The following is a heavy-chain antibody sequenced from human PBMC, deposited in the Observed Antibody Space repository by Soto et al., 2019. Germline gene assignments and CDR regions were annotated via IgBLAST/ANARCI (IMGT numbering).Heavy chain of an antibody. D-gene: IGHD2-2*01. J-gene: IGHJ5*01. CDR1: GFTFSDYY. Sequence: QVQLVESGGGLVKPGGSLRLSCAASGFTFSDYYMSWIRQAPARGLEWVSVISGSGTTRYYADSVTGRFTISRDNARNSVYLQMDSLRAEDPAVYYCATDWGTGVVPAAYSGGQGTLVSVSS. V-gene: IGHV3-11*01. CDR3: ATDWGTGVVPAAYS. CDR2: ISGSGTTR.